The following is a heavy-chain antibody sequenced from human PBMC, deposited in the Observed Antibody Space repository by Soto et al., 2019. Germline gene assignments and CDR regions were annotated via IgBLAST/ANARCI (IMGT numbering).Heavy chain of an antibody. CDR2: IKQDGSEK. CDR3: AKGKISTTTYTSFDS. D-gene: IGHD1-26*01. Sequence: GGSLRLSCAASGFTFSSYWMSWVRQAPGKGLEWVANIKQDGSEKYYVDSVKGRFTISRDNFKSSLYLQMSNLRAEDTAIYYCAKGKISTTTYTSFDSWGQGTLVTVSS. V-gene: IGHV3-7*03. CDR1: GFTFSSYW. J-gene: IGHJ5*01.